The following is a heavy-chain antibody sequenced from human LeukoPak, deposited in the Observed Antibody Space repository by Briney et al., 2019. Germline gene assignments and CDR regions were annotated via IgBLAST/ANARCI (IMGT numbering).Heavy chain of an antibody. Sequence: PGGSLRLSCAASGFTFSSYEMNWVRQAPGKGLEWVSYISGSGSTIYYADSVKGRFTVSRDNAKNSLYLLMNSLRAEDTAVYYCARTTVVTLIDYWGQGTLVTVSS. D-gene: IGHD4-23*01. J-gene: IGHJ4*02. V-gene: IGHV3-48*03. CDR3: ARTTVVTLIDY. CDR2: ISGSGSTI. CDR1: GFTFSSYE.